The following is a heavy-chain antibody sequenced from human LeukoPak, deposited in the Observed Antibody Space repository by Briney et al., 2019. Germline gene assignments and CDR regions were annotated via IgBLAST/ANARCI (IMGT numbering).Heavy chain of an antibody. D-gene: IGHD2-15*01. V-gene: IGHV1-18*01. CDR1: GYTFTSYG. CDR2: ISAYNGNT. J-gene: IGHJ3*02. Sequence: ASVKVSCKASGYTFTSYGISWVRQAPGQGLEWMGWISAYNGNTNYAQKLQGRVTVTTDTSTSTAYMELRSLRSDDTAVYYCARVIVVVVAATSTPDAFDIWGQGTMVTVSS. CDR3: ARVIVVVVAATSTPDAFDI.